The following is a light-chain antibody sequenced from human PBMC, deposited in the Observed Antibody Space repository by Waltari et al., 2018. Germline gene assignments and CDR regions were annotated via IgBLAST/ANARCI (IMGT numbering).Light chain of an antibody. J-gene: IGKJ1*01. CDR2: GAS. V-gene: IGKV3-15*01. Sequence: EIVMTQSPATLFVSQGARATLACRASQTVRNNLVWYQQKPGQAPRLLIYGASPRVTGIPARFSGSGSGTEFTLTISSLQSEDFAVYYCQQYNNWPPWTFGQGTKVEIK. CDR3: QQYNNWPPWT. CDR1: QTVRNN.